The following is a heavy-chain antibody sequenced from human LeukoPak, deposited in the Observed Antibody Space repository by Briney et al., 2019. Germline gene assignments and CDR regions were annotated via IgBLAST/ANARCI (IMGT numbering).Heavy chain of an antibody. CDR3: ARDSGWYSGPYYFDY. V-gene: IGHV3-66*01. Sequence: GGSLRLSCAASGFTVSSNYVSWVRQAPGKGLKWVSVIYSGGSTYYADSVKGRFTISRDNSKNTLYLQMNSLRAEDTACYYFARDSGWYSGPYYFDYWGQGSLVTVSS. J-gene: IGHJ4*02. CDR1: GFTVSSNY. CDR2: IYSGGST. D-gene: IGHD6-19*01.